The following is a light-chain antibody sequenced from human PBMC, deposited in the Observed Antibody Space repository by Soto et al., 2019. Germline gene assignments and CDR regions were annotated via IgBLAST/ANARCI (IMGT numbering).Light chain of an antibody. J-gene: IGLJ2*01. Sequence: QAVVTQEPSLTVSPGGTVTLTCGSSTGAVTSAHYPYWFQQKPGQAPRTLIYDTNNKHSWTPARFTGSLLGDKGALTLSGAQPEDEADYYCWLAYSGPRGVRVVFGGGTKLTVL. V-gene: IGLV7-46*01. CDR1: TGAVTSAHY. CDR2: DTN. CDR3: WLAYSGPRGVRVV.